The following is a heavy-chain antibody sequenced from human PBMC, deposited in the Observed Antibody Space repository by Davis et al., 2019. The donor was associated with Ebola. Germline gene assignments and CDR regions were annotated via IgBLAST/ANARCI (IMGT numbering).Heavy chain of an antibody. CDR2: INPNSGGT. V-gene: IGHV1-2*04. J-gene: IGHJ6*02. CDR3: ARERGVAAAGTNYYYYGMDV. D-gene: IGHD6-13*01. Sequence: ASVKVSCKASGYTFTGYYMHWVRQAPGQGLEWMGWINPNSGGTNYAQKFQGWVTMTRDTSISTAYMELSRLRSDDTAVYYCARERGVAAAGTNYYYYGMDVWGQGTTVTVSS. CDR1: GYTFTGYY.